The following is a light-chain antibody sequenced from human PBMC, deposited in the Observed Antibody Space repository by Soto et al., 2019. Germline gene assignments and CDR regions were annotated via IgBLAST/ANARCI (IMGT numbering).Light chain of an antibody. CDR1: QDISNY. Sequence: DIQMTQSPSSLSASVGDRVTITCQASQDISNYLNWYQQKPGKAPKLLIYDASNLETGVPSRFSGSRSGTDFTFTISSLQPEDIATYYCQQYDNLPLTFGGGPKVEIK. J-gene: IGKJ4*01. V-gene: IGKV1-33*01. CDR3: QQYDNLPLT. CDR2: DAS.